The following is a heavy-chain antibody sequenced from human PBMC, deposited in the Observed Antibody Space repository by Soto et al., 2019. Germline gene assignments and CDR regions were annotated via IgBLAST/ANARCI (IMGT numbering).Heavy chain of an antibody. CDR3: VNSPDSSTSDY. CDR2: IYWNDDK. CDR1: GFSLSTFGMG. J-gene: IGHJ4*02. Sequence: SGPTLVNPTQALTLTCTFSGFSLSTFGMGVGWIRQPPGKALEWLALIYWNDDKRYSPSLNSRLTIAKDTSKNLVVLTMTNVDPVDTATYHCVNSPDSSTSDYWGQGTLVTVSS. D-gene: IGHD5-18*01. V-gene: IGHV2-5*01.